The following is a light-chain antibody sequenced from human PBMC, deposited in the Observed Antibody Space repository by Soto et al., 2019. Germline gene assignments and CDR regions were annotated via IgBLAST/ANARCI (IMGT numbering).Light chain of an antibody. CDR1: SSDVGSYNY. CDR2: EVS. J-gene: IGLJ1*01. V-gene: IGLV2-14*01. Sequence: QSVLTQPASVSASPGQSITISCTGTSSDVGSYNYVSWYQQHPGKAPKLMIYEVSNRPSGVSNRFSGSKSGNTASLTISGLQAEDEADYYCSSYTSSSPYVFGTGTKVTVL. CDR3: SSYTSSSPYV.